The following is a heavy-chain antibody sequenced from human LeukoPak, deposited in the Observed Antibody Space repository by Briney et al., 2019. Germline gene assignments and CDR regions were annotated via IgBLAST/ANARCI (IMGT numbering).Heavy chain of an antibody. D-gene: IGHD3-22*01. CDR2: ISWNSNSI. CDR3: AKDYDSSGYYYFDY. Sequence: GRSLRLSCVASGFTFEDYAMHWVRQGPGKGLEWVSGISWNSNSIGYADSVRGRFTITRDNAKNALYLQMNNLRTEDTALYYCAKDYDSSGYYYFDYWGQGTQVTVSS. V-gene: IGHV3-9*01. J-gene: IGHJ4*02. CDR1: GFTFEDYA.